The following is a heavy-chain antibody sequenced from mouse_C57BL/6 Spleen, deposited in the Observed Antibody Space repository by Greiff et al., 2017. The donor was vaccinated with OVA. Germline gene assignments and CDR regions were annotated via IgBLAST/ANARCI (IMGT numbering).Heavy chain of an antibody. CDR1: GFTFSSYG. V-gene: IGHV5-6*02. J-gene: IGHJ4*01. CDR2: ISSGGSYT. Sequence: EVKLEESGGDLVKPGGSLKLSCAASGFTFSSYGMSWVRQTPDKRLEWVATISSGGSYTYYPDSVKGRFTISRDNAKNTLYLQMSSLKSEDTAMYYCARQRTGTYAMDYWGQGTSVTVSS. CDR3: ARQRTGTYAMDY. D-gene: IGHD4-1*01.